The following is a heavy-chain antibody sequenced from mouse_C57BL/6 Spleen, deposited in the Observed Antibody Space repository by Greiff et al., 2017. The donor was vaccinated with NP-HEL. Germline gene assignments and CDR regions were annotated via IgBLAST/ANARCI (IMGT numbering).Heavy chain of an antibody. D-gene: IGHD2-5*01. J-gene: IGHJ4*01. CDR2: FYPGSGSI. CDR3: ARHEDKNYSKDYYAMDY. CDR1: GYTFTEYT. V-gene: IGHV1-62-2*01. Sequence: QVQLKQSGAELVKPGASVKLSCKASGYTFTEYTIHWVKQRSGQGLEWIGWFYPGSGSIKYNEKFKDKATLTADKSSSTVYMELSRLTSEDSAVYFCARHEDKNYSKDYYAMDYWGQGTSVTVSS.